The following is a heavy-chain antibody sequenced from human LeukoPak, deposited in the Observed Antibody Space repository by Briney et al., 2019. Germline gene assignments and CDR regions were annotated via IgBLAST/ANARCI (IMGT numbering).Heavy chain of an antibody. D-gene: IGHD5-12*01. CDR2: IYYSGST. Sequence: SETPSLTCTVSGGSISSGDYYWSWIRQPPGKGLEWIGYIYYSGSTYYNPSLKSRVTISVDTSKNQFSLKLSSVTAADTAVYYCAREAYSGYDRLNDAFDIWGQGTMVTVSS. CDR1: GGSISSGDYY. J-gene: IGHJ3*02. CDR3: AREAYSGYDRLNDAFDI. V-gene: IGHV4-30-4*01.